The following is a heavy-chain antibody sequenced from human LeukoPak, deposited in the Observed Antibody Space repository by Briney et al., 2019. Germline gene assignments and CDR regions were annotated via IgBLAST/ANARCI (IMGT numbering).Heavy chain of an antibody. J-gene: IGHJ4*02. Sequence: ASVKVSCKASGYTFTGYHIHWVRQAPGQGLEWMGRINPYSGDTNFAQKFQGRDTMTRDTSITTAYMDLSSLTPDDTAVYFCARDQGSLTRSWYTGYWGQGTQVTVSS. D-gene: IGHD6-13*01. CDR3: ARDQGSLTRSWYTGY. V-gene: IGHV1-2*06. CDR1: GYTFTGYH. CDR2: INPYSGDT.